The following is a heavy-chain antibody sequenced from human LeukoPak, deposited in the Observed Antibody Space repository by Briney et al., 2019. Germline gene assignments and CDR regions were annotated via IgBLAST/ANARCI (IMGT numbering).Heavy chain of an antibody. CDR3: AISRYSGTSLDY. D-gene: IGHD1-26*01. CDR1: GGSFSGYY. J-gene: IGHJ4*02. CDR2: INHSGST. V-gene: IGHV4-34*01. Sequence: SETLSLTCAVYGGSFSGYYWSWIRQLPGKGLEWIGEINHSGSTNYNPSIKSRVTISVDTSKNQFSLNLTSVTAADTAVYYCAISRYSGTSLDYWGQGSLVTVPS.